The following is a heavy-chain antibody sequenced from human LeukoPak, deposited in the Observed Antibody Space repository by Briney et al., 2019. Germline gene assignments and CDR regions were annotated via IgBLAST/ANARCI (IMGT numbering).Heavy chain of an antibody. V-gene: IGHV3-21*01. CDR2: ISSSSSYI. Sequence: GGSLRLSCAASGFTFSSYSMNWVRQAPGKGLEWVSSISSSSSYIYYADSVKGRFTISRDNAKDSLYLQMNSLRAEDTAVYYCARDQSDLPPVPNDYWGQGTLVTVSS. J-gene: IGHJ4*02. CDR1: GFTFSSYS. CDR3: ARDQSDLPPVPNDY.